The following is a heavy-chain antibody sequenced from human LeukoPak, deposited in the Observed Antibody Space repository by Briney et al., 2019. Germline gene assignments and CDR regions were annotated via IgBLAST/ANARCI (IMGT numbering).Heavy chain of an antibody. CDR1: GFTLSSYW. D-gene: IGHD3-9*01. CDR2: IKQDGSEI. J-gene: IGHJ4*02. CDR3: AKVHDILTGYYHFDY. Sequence: GGSLRLSCAASGFTLSSYWMSWVRQAPGKGLEWVANIKQDGSEINYVDSVKGRFTISRDNAKNSMLLQMNSLRAEDTAVYYCAKVHDILTGYYHFDYWGQGTLVTVSS. V-gene: IGHV3-7*01.